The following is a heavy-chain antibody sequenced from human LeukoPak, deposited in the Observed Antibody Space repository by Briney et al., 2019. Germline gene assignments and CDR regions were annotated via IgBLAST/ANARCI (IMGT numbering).Heavy chain of an antibody. J-gene: IGHJ3*02. CDR2: ISGTGGST. CDR1: GFSFSSSA. V-gene: IGHV3-23*01. Sequence: GGSLRLSCAASGFSFSSSAMSWVRQAPGKGLEWVSAISGTGGSTYYADSVKGRFTISRDNAKNSLYLQMNSLRAEDTAVYYCARGVTGIQLWFNPSADAFDIWGQGTMVTVSS. CDR3: ARGVTGIQLWFNPSADAFDI. D-gene: IGHD5-18*01.